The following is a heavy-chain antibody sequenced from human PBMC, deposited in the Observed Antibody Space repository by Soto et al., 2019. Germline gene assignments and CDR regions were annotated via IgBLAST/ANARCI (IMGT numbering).Heavy chain of an antibody. Sequence: PWGSLRLSCAASGFTVSSNYMSWVRQAPGKGLEWVSVIYSGGSTYYADSVKGRFTISRHNSKNTLYLQMNSLRAEDTAVYYCARAPELGNLAFDIWGQGTMVTVSS. V-gene: IGHV3-53*04. CDR3: ARAPELGNLAFDI. J-gene: IGHJ3*02. D-gene: IGHD3-3*02. CDR2: IYSGGST. CDR1: GFTVSSNY.